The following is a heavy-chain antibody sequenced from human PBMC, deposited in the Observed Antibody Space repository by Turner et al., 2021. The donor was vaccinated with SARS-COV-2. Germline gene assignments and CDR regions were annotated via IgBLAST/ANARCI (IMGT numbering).Heavy chain of an antibody. V-gene: IGHV1-24*01. CDR1: GYPLIELS. CDR3: ASSFSVRGVKGDFDY. D-gene: IGHD3-10*01. CDR2: FDPEDAET. J-gene: IGHJ4*02. Sequence: QVQLVQSGAEVKKPGASVKVSCKVSGYPLIELSMHWVRQAPGKGLEWMGGFDPEDAETIYAQKFQGRVTMTEDTSTDTAYMELSSLRSEDTAVYYCASSFSVRGVKGDFDYWGQGTLVTVSS.